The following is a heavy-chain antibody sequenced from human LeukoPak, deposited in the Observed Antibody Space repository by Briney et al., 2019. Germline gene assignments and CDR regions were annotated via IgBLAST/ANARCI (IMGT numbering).Heavy chain of an antibody. D-gene: IGHD1-26*01. CDR3: ARVTNSGYVDY. CDR2: IYSGVNP. V-gene: IGHV3-53*01. J-gene: IGHJ4*02. Sequence: GGSLRLSCAASGFTVSSNYMSWVRQAPGKGLEWVSVIYSGVNPYYADSVKGRFTISRDNSKNTLYLQMNSLRAEDTAVYYCARVTNSGYVDYWGQGTRVTVSS. CDR1: GFTVSSNY.